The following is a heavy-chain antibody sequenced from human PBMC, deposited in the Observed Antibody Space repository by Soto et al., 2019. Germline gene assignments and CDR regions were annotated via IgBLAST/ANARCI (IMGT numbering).Heavy chain of an antibody. V-gene: IGHV1-46*01. Sequence: QVQLVQSGAEVKKPGASVKVSCKASGYTFTSYYMHWVRLAPGQGLEWMGIINPDGGGTSYAQQFHGRVIMPRDTSTSTVYMEMSSLRSEDTAVYYCAVGGNYLSMDVWGQGTTVTVSS. D-gene: IGHD4-4*01. J-gene: IGHJ6*02. CDR3: AVGGNYLSMDV. CDR2: INPDGGGT. CDR1: GYTFTSYY.